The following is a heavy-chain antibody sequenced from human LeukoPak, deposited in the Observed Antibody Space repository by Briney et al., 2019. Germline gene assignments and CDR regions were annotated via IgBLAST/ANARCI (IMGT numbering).Heavy chain of an antibody. V-gene: IGHV4-34*01. Sequence: SETLSLTCAVYGGSFSGYYWSWIRQPPGKGLEWIGEINHSGSTNYNPSLKSRVTISVDTSKNQFSLKLSSVTAADTVVYYCASADILTGYQSYWGQGTLVTVSS. CDR2: INHSGST. J-gene: IGHJ4*02. CDR3: ASADILTGYQSY. D-gene: IGHD3-9*01. CDR1: GGSFSGYY.